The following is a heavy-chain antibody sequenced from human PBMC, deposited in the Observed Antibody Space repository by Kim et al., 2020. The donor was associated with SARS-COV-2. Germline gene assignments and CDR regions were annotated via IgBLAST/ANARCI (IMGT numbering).Heavy chain of an antibody. CDR2: ISYDGSNK. J-gene: IGHJ6*02. CDR3: ARDRAYYDILTGYYREIEYYYYCYGMDV. Sequence: GGSLRLSCAASGFTFSSYGMHWVRQAPGKGLEWVAVISYDGSNKYYADSVKGRFTISRDNSKNTLYLQINSLRAEDTAVYYCARDRAYYDILTGYYREIEYYYYCYGMDVWGQGTTVTVSS. D-gene: IGHD3-9*01. V-gene: IGHV3-33*05. CDR1: GFTFSSYG.